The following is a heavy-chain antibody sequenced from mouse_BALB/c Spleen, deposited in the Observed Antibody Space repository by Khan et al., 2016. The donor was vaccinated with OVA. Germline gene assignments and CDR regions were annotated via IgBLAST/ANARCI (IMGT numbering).Heavy chain of an antibody. CDR1: GFTFSSYS. Sequence: EVKLEESGGDLVKPGGSLKLSCAASGFTFSSYSMSWVRQTPDKRLEWVTTISSVGDYTYYPDSVKGRFTISRANAKNTLYLQMSSLKSEDTAMYYCASHLSGSLVYWGQGTLVTVSA. CDR2: ISSVGDYT. D-gene: IGHD1-3*01. J-gene: IGHJ3*01. V-gene: IGHV5-6*02. CDR3: ASHLSGSLVY.